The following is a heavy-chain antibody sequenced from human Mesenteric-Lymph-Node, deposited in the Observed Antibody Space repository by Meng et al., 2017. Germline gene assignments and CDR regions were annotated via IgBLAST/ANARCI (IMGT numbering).Heavy chain of an antibody. CDR1: GFTFSNYW. Sequence: EVQLVESGGGLVQPGGSLRLSCAASGFTFSNYWMHWVRQAPGKGLVWVSRISDDGSSTTYADSVKGRFTISRDNAKNTLSLQMNSLRVEDTAVYYCTRDRFFSAWGQGTLVTVSS. D-gene: IGHD3-3*01. CDR2: ISDDGSST. CDR3: TRDRFFSA. V-gene: IGHV3-74*01. J-gene: IGHJ5*02.